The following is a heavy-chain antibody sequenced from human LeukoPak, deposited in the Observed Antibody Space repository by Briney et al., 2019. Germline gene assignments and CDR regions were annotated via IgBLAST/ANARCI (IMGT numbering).Heavy chain of an antibody. Sequence: PGGSLRLSCAASGFTFSSYWMHWVRQAPGKGLVWVSRINSDGSSTSYADSVKGRFTISRDNAKNTLYLQMNSLRAEDTAVYYCARGKTTVVVPVYWGQGTLVTVSS. V-gene: IGHV3-74*01. J-gene: IGHJ4*02. CDR1: GFTFSSYW. CDR2: INSDGSST. D-gene: IGHD4-23*01. CDR3: ARGKTTVVVPVY.